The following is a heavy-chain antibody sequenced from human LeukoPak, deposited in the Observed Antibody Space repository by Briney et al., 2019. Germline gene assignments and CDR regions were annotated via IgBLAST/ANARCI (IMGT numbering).Heavy chain of an antibody. V-gene: IGHV3-13*04. CDR2: IGTAGYT. J-gene: IGHJ6*02. D-gene: IGHD3-22*01. CDR3: ARVLPLYYYDSSGYYKDYYYGMDV. CDR1: GFTLSSYD. Sequence: GGSLRLSCAASGFTLSSYDMHWVRQATGKGLEWVSAIGTAGYTYYPGSVKGRFTISRENAKNSLYLQMNSLRAGDTAVYYCARVLPLYYYDSSGYYKDYYYGMDVWGQGTTVTVSS.